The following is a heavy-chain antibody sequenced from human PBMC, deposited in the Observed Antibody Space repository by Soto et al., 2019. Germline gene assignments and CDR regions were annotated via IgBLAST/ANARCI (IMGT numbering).Heavy chain of an antibody. D-gene: IGHD2-15*01. V-gene: IGHV4-31*01. CDR3: AWWSTEGSGWANWFDH. Sequence: QVQLQESGRGLVEPSQTPSLTCTVSGGSIGGDGYCWSWLLHHPGKGLECLGYVHYSGTTYYNPSLKSLPTLSVDTSKTQFSLNLRTVTAADTAVYYCAWWSTEGSGWANWFDHWGQGTLVTVSS. J-gene: IGHJ5*02. CDR2: VHYSGTT. CDR1: GGSIGGDGYC.